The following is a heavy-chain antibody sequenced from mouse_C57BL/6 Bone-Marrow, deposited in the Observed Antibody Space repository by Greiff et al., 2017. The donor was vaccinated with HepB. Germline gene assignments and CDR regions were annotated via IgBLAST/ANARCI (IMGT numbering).Heavy chain of an antibody. CDR3: ARPLRRYPAWFAY. J-gene: IGHJ3*01. CDR1: GFSLTSYG. V-gene: IGHV2-2*01. Sequence: QVQLKESGPGLVQPSQSLSITCTVSGFSLTSYGVHWVRQSPGKGLEWLGVIWSGGSTDYNAAFISRLSISKDNSKSQVFFKMNSLQADDTAIYYCARPLRRYPAWFAYWGQGTLVTVSA. CDR2: IWSGGST. D-gene: IGHD1-1*01.